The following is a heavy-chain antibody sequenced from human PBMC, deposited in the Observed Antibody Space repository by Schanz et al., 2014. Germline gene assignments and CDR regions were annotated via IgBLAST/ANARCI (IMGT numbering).Heavy chain of an antibody. D-gene: IGHD1-1*01. CDR3: ARDRRNADLDY. J-gene: IGHJ4*02. V-gene: IGHV3-23*01. CDR1: GFTFSAYA. CDR2: ISASGGTT. Sequence: EMQLLESGGGLAQPGGSLRLSCAASGFTFSAYAMTWVRQIPGKGLEWVSAISASGGTTYYADSVKGRFTISRDNAKNSLFLQMNSLRAEDTAVYYCARDRRNADLDYWGQGTLVTVSS.